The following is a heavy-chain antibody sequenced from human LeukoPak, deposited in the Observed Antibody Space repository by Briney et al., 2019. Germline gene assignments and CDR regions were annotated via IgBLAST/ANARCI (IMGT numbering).Heavy chain of an antibody. V-gene: IGHV1-2*02. CDR1: GYTFTGFY. D-gene: IGHD1-26*01. CDR2: INPTSGGA. J-gene: IGHJ4*02. Sequence: ASVKVSCKASGYTFTGFYMHWVRQAPGQGLEWMGWINPTSGGANYAQKFQGRVTMATDTSISTAYMYLSRLRSDDTAVYYCARGGSYYGDYWGQGTLVTVSS. CDR3: ARGGSYYGDY.